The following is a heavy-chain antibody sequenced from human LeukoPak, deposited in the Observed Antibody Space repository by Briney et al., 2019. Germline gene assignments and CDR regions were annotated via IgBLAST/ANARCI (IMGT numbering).Heavy chain of an antibody. D-gene: IGHD6-19*01. V-gene: IGHV1-8*01. CDR3: TRGRAAGD. CDR2: VIPDSGDT. J-gene: IGHJ4*02. CDR1: GYTFTNND. Sequence: ASVKVSCKASGYTFTNNDINWVRQATGQGIEWMGWVIPDSGDTAYAPNFRGRVTMTTDTSINTAYMELTSLSSEDTAIYYCTRGRAAGDWGEGTLVTVSS.